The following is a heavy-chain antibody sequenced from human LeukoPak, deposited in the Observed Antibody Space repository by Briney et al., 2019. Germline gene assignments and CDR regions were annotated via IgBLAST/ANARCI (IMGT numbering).Heavy chain of an antibody. CDR3: ARAKGYCSGGSCYYYFDY. Sequence: ASETLSLTCTVSGGSISSYYWSWIRQPPGKGLEWIGYIYYSGSTNYNPSLKSRVTISVDTSKNQFSLKLSSVTAADTAVYYCARAKGYCSGGSCYYYFDYWGQGTLVTVSS. D-gene: IGHD2-15*01. V-gene: IGHV4-59*01. J-gene: IGHJ4*02. CDR2: IYYSGST. CDR1: GGSISSYY.